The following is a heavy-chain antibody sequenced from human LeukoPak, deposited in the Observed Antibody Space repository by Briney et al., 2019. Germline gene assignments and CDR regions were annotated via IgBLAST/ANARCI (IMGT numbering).Heavy chain of an antibody. CDR2: INHSGST. V-gene: IGHV4-34*01. CDR3: ARGASGKVDY. CDR1: GGSFSGYY. Sequence: SETLSLTCAVYGGSFSGYYWSWIRQPPGKGLEWIGEINHSGSTNYNPSLKSRVTISVDTSKNQFSLKLSSVTAADTAVYYCARGASGKVDYWGQGTMVTVSS. D-gene: IGHD3-9*01. J-gene: IGHJ3*01.